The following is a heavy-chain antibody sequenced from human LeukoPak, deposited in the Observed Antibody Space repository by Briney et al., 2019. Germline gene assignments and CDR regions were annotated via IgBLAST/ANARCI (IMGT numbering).Heavy chain of an antibody. V-gene: IGHV3-7*01. D-gene: IGHD3-22*01. Sequence: GGSVRLSCAASGFTFSSYWMSWVRQAPGKGLEWVANIKQDGSEKYYVDSVKGRFTISRDNAKNSLYLQMNSLRAEDPAVYYCARDQYYYDSSGYRLVGAFDIWPQSTMVSVPS. CDR3: ARDQYYYDSSGYRLVGAFDI. CDR1: GFTFSSYW. CDR2: IKQDGSEK. J-gene: IGHJ3*02.